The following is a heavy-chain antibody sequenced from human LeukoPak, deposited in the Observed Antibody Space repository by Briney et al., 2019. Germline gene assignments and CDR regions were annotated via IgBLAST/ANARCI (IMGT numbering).Heavy chain of an antibody. D-gene: IGHD5-18*01. V-gene: IGHV4-59*08. CDR3: ARPSHRWIRYAFDI. CDR1: GGSISSYY. J-gene: IGHJ3*02. Sequence: SETLSLTCTVSGGSISSYYWSWIRQPPGKGLEWIGYIYYSGSTNYNPSLKSRVTISVDTSKNQFSLKLSSVTAADTAVYYCARPSHRWIRYAFDIWGQGTMVTVSS. CDR2: IYYSGST.